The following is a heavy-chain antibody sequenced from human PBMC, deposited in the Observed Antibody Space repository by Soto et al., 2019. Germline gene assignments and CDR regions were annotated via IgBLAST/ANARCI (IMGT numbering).Heavy chain of an antibody. CDR2: IYSGGST. V-gene: IGHV3-66*01. Sequence: GGSLRLSCAASGFTVSSNYMSWVRQAPGKGLEWVSVIYSGGSTYYADSVKGRFTISRDNSKNTLYLQMNSLRAEDTAVYYCAREGYYDILTGRGYGMDVWGQGTTVTVSS. D-gene: IGHD3-9*01. CDR1: GFTVSSNY. CDR3: AREGYYDILTGRGYGMDV. J-gene: IGHJ6*02.